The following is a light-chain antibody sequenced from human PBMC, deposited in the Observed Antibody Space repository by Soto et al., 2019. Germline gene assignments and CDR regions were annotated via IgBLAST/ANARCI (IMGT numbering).Light chain of an antibody. J-gene: IGKJ5*01. CDR2: DAS. V-gene: IGKV3-11*01. CDR3: QQRSNWPTT. Sequence: EIVLAQSPATLSLSPGERATLSCRASQRVSSYLAWYQQKPGQAPRLLVYDASDRATGVPARFRGSGSGTDFTLTISSLEPEDSAVYYCQQRSNWPTTFGQGTRLEIK. CDR1: QRVSSY.